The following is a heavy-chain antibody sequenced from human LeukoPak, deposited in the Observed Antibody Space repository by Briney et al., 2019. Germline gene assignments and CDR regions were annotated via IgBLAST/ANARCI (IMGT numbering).Heavy chain of an antibody. CDR3: TGSGPQGGYYYGMDV. V-gene: IGHV3-33*03. CDR2: KWFDGSQE. J-gene: IGHJ6*02. CDR1: GFTFSSYG. Sequence: GGSLRLSCAASGFTFSSYGMHWVRQAPGKGLEWVAVKWFDGSQEYYGESVMGRFTISRDNSKNMLYLQMNSLRADVTAVYYCTGSGPQGGYYYGMDVWGQGTTVIVSS. D-gene: IGHD3-10*01.